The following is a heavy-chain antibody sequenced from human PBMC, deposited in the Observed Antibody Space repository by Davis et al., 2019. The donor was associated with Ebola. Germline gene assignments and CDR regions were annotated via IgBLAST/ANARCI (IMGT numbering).Heavy chain of an antibody. CDR3: ARTSYDYRTSHGMDV. V-gene: IGHV4-61*09. Sequence: LRLSCTVSGGSISRGSYYWSWIRQPAGKGLEWIGHIYTSGSTNYNPSLKSRVTMSLDTSKNQISLTLSSVTAADTAVYYCARTSYDYRTSHGMDVWGKGTTVTVSS. J-gene: IGHJ6*04. CDR1: GGSISRGSYY. D-gene: IGHD4-11*01. CDR2: IYTSGST.